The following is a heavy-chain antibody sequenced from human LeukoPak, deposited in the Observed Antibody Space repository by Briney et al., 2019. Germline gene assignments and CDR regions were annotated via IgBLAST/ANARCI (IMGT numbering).Heavy chain of an antibody. Sequence: SETLSLTCAVYGGSFSGYYWSWIRQPPGKGLEWIGEINHSGSTNYNPSLKSRVTISVDTSKNQFSLKLSSVTAADTAVYYCARDLSGWYFDYWGQGTLVTVSS. J-gene: IGHJ4*02. CDR1: GGSFSGYY. V-gene: IGHV4-34*01. D-gene: IGHD6-19*01. CDR2: INHSGST. CDR3: ARDLSGWYFDY.